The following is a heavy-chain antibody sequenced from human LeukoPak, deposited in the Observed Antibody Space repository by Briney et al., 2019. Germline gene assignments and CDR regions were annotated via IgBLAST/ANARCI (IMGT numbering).Heavy chain of an antibody. J-gene: IGHJ3*02. CDR1: GFTFSSYG. Sequence: PGGSLRLSCAASGFTFSSYGMHWVRQAPGKGLEWVAVIWYDGSNKYYADSVKGRFTISRDNSKNTLYPQMNSLRAEDTAVYYCARDLGYCSGGSCYSDAFDIWGQGTMVTVSS. D-gene: IGHD2-15*01. CDR2: IWYDGSNK. V-gene: IGHV3-33*01. CDR3: ARDLGYCSGGSCYSDAFDI.